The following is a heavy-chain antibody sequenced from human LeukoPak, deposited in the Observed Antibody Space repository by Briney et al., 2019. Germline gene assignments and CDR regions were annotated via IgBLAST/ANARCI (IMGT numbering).Heavy chain of an antibody. J-gene: IGHJ6*03. V-gene: IGHV3-21*01. CDR1: GFTFSSYS. CDR3: ARVSGSYSFSMDV. Sequence: PGGSLRLSCAGSGFTFSSYSMNWVRQAPEKGLEWVSSISSSSSYIYYADSVKGRFTISRDNAKNSLYLQMNSLRAEDTAVYYCARVSGSYSFSMDVWGKGTTVTVSS. D-gene: IGHD1-26*01. CDR2: ISSSSSYI.